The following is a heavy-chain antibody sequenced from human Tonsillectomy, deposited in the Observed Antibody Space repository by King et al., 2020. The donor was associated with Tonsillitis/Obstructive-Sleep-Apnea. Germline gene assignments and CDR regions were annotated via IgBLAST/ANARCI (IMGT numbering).Heavy chain of an antibody. D-gene: IGHD6-19*01. CDR3: VRDRSGWPPEYFDY. Sequence: VQLVESGGGVVQPGRSLRLSCAASGFTRSSYALHWVRQAPGKGLEWVALISYDGSNKYYADSVKGRFTISRDNSKNTLFLHMNSLRAEDTAVYYCVRDRSGWPPEYFDYWGQGTLVTVSS. CDR1: GFTRSSYA. CDR2: ISYDGSNK. J-gene: IGHJ4*02. V-gene: IGHV3-30*01.